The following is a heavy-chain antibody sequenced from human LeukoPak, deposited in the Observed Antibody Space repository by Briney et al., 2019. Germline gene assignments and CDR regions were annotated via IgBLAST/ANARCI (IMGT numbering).Heavy chain of an antibody. CDR3: ARRGSGWYYFDY. D-gene: IGHD6-19*01. CDR2: TYNSGST. V-gene: IGHV4-39*01. J-gene: IGHJ4*02. Sequence: SETLSLTCTVSGGSISSSSYYWGWIRQPPGKGLEGFGSTYNSGSTYSNPSLKSRVTISVDTSKNQFSLKLSSVTAADTAVYYCARRGSGWYYFDYWGQGTLVTVSS. CDR1: GGSISSSSYY.